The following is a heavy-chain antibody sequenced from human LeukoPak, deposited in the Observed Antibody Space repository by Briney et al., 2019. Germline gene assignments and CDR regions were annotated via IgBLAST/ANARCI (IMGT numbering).Heavy chain of an antibody. CDR2: ISSSGSTI. J-gene: IGHJ4*02. D-gene: IGHD5-12*01. Sequence: GGSLRLSCAASGFTFSSYEMNWVRQAPGKGLEWVSYISSSGSTIYYADSVKGRFTISRDNAKNSLYLQMNSLRAEDTAVYYCAREGYGYDIDYWGQGTLVTVSS. V-gene: IGHV3-48*03. CDR3: AREGYGYDIDY. CDR1: GFTFSSYE.